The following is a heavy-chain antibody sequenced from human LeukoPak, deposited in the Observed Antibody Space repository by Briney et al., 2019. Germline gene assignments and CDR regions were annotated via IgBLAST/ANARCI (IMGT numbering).Heavy chain of an antibody. V-gene: IGHV3-23*01. J-gene: IGHJ4*02. CDR2: ISGSGGST. D-gene: IGHD3-3*01. CDR1: GFTFSSYA. Sequence: GGSLRLSCAASGFTFSSYAMSWVRQAPGKGLEWVSAISGSGGSTYYAASVKGRFTISRDNSKNTLYLQMNSLRAEDTAVYYCAKEMGSHDFWSGYFASSDYWGQGTLVTVSS. CDR3: AKEMGSHDFWSGYFASSDY.